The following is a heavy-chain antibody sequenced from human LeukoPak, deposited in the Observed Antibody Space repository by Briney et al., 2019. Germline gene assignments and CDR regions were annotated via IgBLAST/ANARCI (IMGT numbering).Heavy chain of an antibody. J-gene: IGHJ3*02. V-gene: IGHV3-23*01. D-gene: IGHD3-16*01. CDR1: GFTFSSYA. Sequence: PGGSLRLSCAASGFTFSSYAMSWVRQAPGKGLEWVSAISGSGGSTYYADSVKGRFTISRDNSKNTLYVQMNSLRGEDTAVYYCARDTSGAFDIWGQGTMVTVSS. CDR3: ARDTSGAFDI. CDR2: ISGSGGST.